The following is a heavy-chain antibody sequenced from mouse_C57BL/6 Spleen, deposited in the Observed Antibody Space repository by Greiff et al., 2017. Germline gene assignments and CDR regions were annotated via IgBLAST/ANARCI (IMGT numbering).Heavy chain of an antibody. D-gene: IGHD2-4*01. CDR1: GYSITSGYY. J-gene: IGHJ3*01. CDR3: ARDNYDYDVPFAY. V-gene: IGHV3-6*01. CDR2: ISYDGSN. Sequence: EVKLMESGPGLVKPSQSLSLTCSVTGYSITSGYYWNWIRQFPGNKLEWMGYISYDGSNNYNPSLKNRISITRDTSKNQFFLKLNSVTTEDTATYYCARDNYDYDVPFAYWGQGTLVTVSA.